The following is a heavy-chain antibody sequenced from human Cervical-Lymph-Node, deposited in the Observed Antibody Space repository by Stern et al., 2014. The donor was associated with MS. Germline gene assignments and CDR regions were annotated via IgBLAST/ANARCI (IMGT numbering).Heavy chain of an antibody. Sequence: EVHLVESGGGLVQPGGSLRLSCAGSGFTFSHYWMTWVRQAPGKGLEWVASINKDGSEKYYVDSLKGRFTIFRDNAKNSLYLQMTSLRADDTAVYYCARKTTAKNWSQGTLVPVSS. D-gene: IGHD4-17*01. CDR3: ARKTTAKN. V-gene: IGHV3-7*01. CDR2: INKDGSEK. CDR1: GFTFSHYW. J-gene: IGHJ4*02.